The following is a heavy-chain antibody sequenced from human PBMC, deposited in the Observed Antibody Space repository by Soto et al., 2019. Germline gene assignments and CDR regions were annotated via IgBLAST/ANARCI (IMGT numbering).Heavy chain of an antibody. CDR3: TRELYSSSWWFDY. CDR2: IRSKAYGGTT. J-gene: IGHJ4*02. CDR1: GFTFGDYA. Sequence: GGSLRLSCTASGFTFGDYAMSWFRQAPGKGLEWVGFIRSKAYGGTTEYAASVKGRFTISRDDSKSIAYLQMNSLKTEDTAVYYCTRELYSSSWWFDYWGQGTLVTVSS. D-gene: IGHD6-13*01. V-gene: IGHV3-49*03.